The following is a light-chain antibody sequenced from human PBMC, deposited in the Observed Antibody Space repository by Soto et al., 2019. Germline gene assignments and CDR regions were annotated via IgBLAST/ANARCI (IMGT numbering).Light chain of an antibody. CDR3: SSYTSSSTYWV. Sequence: QSALTQPASVSGSPGQSITISCTGTSSDVGGYNYVSWYQQHPGKAPKLMILDVSSRPSGVSNRFSGSKSGNTASLTISGLQAEDEAHYFGSSYTSSSTYWVFGGGTKVTVL. CDR2: DVS. J-gene: IGLJ3*02. CDR1: SSDVGGYNY. V-gene: IGLV2-14*01.